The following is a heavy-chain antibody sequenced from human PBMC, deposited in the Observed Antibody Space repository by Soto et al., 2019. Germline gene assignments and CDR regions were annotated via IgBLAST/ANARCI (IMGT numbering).Heavy chain of an antibody. Sequence: SETLSLTCTVSGGSVSSGSYYWSWIRQPPGKGLEWIGYIYYSGSTNYNPSLKSRVTISVDTSKNQFSLKLSSVTAADTAVYYCARVVMITFGGVIVSPPFDYWGQGTLVTLSS. D-gene: IGHD3-16*02. CDR2: IYYSGST. CDR1: GGSVSSGSYY. J-gene: IGHJ4*02. CDR3: ARVVMITFGGVIVSPPFDY. V-gene: IGHV4-61*01.